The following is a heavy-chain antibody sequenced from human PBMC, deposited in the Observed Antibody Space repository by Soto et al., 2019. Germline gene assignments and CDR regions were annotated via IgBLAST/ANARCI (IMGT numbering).Heavy chain of an antibody. Sequence: SETLSLTCTVSGGSISSSSYYWGWIRQPPGKGLEWIGSIYYSGSTYYNPSLKSRVTISVDTSKNQFSLKLSSVTAADTAVYYCASPTIAFYFSFDPWGQGALVT. J-gene: IGHJ5*02. CDR1: GGSISSSSYY. CDR3: ASPTIAFYFSFDP. D-gene: IGHD3-9*01. CDR2: IYYSGST. V-gene: IGHV4-39*01.